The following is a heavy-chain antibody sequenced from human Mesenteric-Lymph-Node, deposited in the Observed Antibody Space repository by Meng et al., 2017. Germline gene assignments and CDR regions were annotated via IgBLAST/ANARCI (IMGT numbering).Heavy chain of an antibody. CDR3: ARESIWAFDI. Sequence: GGSLRLSCAASGFSFSTYSMTWVRQAPGQGLEWVASISYNSYFIYHADSVRGRFTISRDNAKNSLSLQMTGLRVEDTAVYYCARESIWAFDIWGQGTMVNVSS. CDR2: ISYNSYFI. J-gene: IGHJ3*02. D-gene: IGHD2-21*01. V-gene: IGHV3-21*01. CDR1: GFSFSTYS.